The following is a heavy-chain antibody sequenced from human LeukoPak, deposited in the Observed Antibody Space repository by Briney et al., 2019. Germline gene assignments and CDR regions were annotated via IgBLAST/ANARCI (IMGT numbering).Heavy chain of an antibody. CDR2: ISAYNGNT. CDR1: GYTFTSYG. V-gene: IGHV1-18*01. D-gene: IGHD3-22*01. Sequence: ASVKVSCKPSGYTFTSYGIRWVRQAPGQGLEWMGWISAYNGNTNYAQKLQGRVTMTTDTSTSTAYMELRSLRSDDTAVYYCARCYDPYYYDSSGYYSVWGQGTLVTVSS. CDR3: ARCYDPYYYDSSGYYSV. J-gene: IGHJ4*02.